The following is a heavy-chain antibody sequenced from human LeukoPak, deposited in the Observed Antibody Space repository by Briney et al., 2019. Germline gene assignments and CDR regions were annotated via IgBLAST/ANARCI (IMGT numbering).Heavy chain of an antibody. CDR3: ARDRPVTPEYFQH. CDR1: GGTFNSYA. V-gene: IGHV1-69*13. D-gene: IGHD4-23*01. J-gene: IGHJ1*01. Sequence: GASVKVSCKASGGTFNSYAISWVRQAPGQGLEWMGGIIPIFGTANYAQKFQGRVTITADESTSTAYMELSSLRSEDTAVYYCARDRPVTPEYFQHWGQGTLVTVSS. CDR2: IIPIFGTA.